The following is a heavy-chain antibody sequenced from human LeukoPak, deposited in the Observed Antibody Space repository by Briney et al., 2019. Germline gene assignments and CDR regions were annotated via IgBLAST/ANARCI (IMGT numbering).Heavy chain of an antibody. Sequence: GGSLRLSCAASGFTFSSYGMHWVRQAPGKGLEWVAFIRYDGSNKYYADSVKGRFTISRDNSKITLYLQMNSLRAEDTAVYYCAKGDYYGSGSLYYWGQGTLVTVSS. CDR1: GFTFSSYG. CDR2: IRYDGSNK. CDR3: AKGDYYGSGSLYY. V-gene: IGHV3-30*02. J-gene: IGHJ4*02. D-gene: IGHD3-10*01.